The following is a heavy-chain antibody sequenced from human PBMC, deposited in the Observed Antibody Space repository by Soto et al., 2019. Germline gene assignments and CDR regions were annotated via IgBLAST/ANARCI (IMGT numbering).Heavy chain of an antibody. CDR3: TGAYYDVSGYSLDP. D-gene: IGHD3-22*01. J-gene: IGHJ5*02. CDR1: GGSISSGY. CDR2: IYYGGSI. V-gene: IGHV4-59*01. Sequence: TSETLSLTCSVSGGSISSGYWTWIRQPPGKGLEWIGYIYYGGSINYSPSLKSRVIISVDTAKNQFSLRLSSVSAADTAVYYCTGAYYDVSGYSLDPWGQGTSVTVSS.